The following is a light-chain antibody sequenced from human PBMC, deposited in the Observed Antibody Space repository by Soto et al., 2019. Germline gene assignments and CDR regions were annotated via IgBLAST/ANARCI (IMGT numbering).Light chain of an antibody. Sequence: QSVLTQPPSASRSPGQSVTISCTGTTSDYVSWYQQYPGKAPKLMIYDVTKRPSGVPDRFSGSKSGTTASLTVSGLQAEDEADYFCSSHAGARHSLFGGGTKVTVL. V-gene: IGLV2-8*02. CDR1: TSDY. CDR3: SSHAGARHSL. J-gene: IGLJ2*01. CDR2: DVT.